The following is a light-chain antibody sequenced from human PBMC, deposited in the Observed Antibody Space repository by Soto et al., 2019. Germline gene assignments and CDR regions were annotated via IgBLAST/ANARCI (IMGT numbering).Light chain of an antibody. J-gene: IGLJ2*01. CDR3: AAWDGSLNGVV. Sequence: QSVLTQPPSASATPGQKVTISCSGSRFNIGRNNVNWYQQLPGSAPKLLIYSNNQRPSGIPDRFSGSRSGTSASLAISGLQSGDEADYYCAAWDGSLNGVVFGGGTKLTVL. CDR1: RFNIGRNN. CDR2: SNN. V-gene: IGLV1-44*01.